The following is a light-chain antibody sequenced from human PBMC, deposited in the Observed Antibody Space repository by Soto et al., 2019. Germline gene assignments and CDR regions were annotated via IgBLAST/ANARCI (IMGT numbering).Light chain of an antibody. CDR3: QQDGSSPPYT. V-gene: IGKV3-20*01. CDR1: QSVSSNY. CDR2: GAS. Sequence: EVVLTQSPGTLSLSPGERATLSCRASQSVSSNYLAWYQQKPGQAPRLLIYGASSRATGIPDSFSGSGSGTDFTLTISRLEPEDVAVYYCQQDGSSPPYTFGQGTKLEIK. J-gene: IGKJ2*01.